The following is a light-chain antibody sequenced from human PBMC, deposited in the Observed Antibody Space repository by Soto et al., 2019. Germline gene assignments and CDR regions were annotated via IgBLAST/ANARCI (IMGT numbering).Light chain of an antibody. J-gene: IGKJ1*01. CDR2: DAS. CDR3: QQYNSYSWT. V-gene: IGKV1-5*01. CDR1: QSISSW. Sequence: IQMTQYPYTLSASVGDRVTITCRASQSISSWLAWYQQKPGKAPKLLIYDASSLESGVPSRFSGSGSGTEFTLTISSLQPDDFATYYCQQYNSYSWTFGQGTKVDIK.